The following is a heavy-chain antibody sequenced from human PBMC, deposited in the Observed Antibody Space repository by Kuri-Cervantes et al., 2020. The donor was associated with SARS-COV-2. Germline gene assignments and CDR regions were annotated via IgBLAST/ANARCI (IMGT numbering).Heavy chain of an antibody. Sequence: GGPLRLSCAASGFAFSSYAMSWVRQAPGKGLEWVAVISYDGSNKYYADSVKGRFTISRDNSKNTLYLQMNSLRAEDTAVYYCARDLYMRRLDAFDIWGQGTMVTVSS. CDR2: ISYDGSNK. CDR3: ARDLYMRRLDAFDI. D-gene: IGHD1-1*01. CDR1: GFAFSSYA. J-gene: IGHJ3*02. V-gene: IGHV3-30-3*01.